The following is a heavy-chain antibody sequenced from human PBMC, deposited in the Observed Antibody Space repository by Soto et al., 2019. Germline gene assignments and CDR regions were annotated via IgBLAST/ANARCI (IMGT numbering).Heavy chain of an antibody. Sequence: QVQLVQCGAEVKKPGASVKVSCKASGYTCTSYAINWVRQAIGQGLEWMGWMNPNSGNTGYAQKFQGRVTMTRNTSISTHYMELSSLRSEDTAVYYCARGGVFFFAAPTNPFDYWGQGTLVTVSS. J-gene: IGHJ4*02. CDR2: MNPNSGNT. CDR3: ARGGVFFFAAPTNPFDY. D-gene: IGHD3-10*01. V-gene: IGHV1-8*01. CDR1: GYTCTSYA.